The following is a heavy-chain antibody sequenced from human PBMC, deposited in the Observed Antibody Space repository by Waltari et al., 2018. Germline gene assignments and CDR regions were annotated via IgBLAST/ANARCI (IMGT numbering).Heavy chain of an antibody. V-gene: IGHV4-61*02. CDR3: ARDRTYLYSSSWHATPGLYMDV. CDR2: IYTSGST. D-gene: IGHD6-13*01. J-gene: IGHJ6*03. CDR1: GGSISSGSYY. Sequence: QVQLQESGPGLVKPSQTLSLTCTVSGGSISSGSYYWSWIRQPAGKGLEWIGRIYTSGSTNYNPSLKSRVTISVDTSKNQFSLKLSSVTAADTAVYYCARDRTYLYSSSWHATPGLYMDVWGKGTTVTVSS.